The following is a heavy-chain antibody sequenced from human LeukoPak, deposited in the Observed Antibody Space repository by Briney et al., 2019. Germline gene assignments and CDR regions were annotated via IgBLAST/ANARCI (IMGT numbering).Heavy chain of an antibody. V-gene: IGHV4-4*02. CDR3: ARDDNTSSFYWYFDL. D-gene: IGHD6-6*01. Sequence: PSGTLSLTCAVSGGSISSSNWWSWVRQPPGKGLEWIGEIYHSGSTNYNPSLKSRVTISVDTSKNQFSLKLSSVTAADTAVYYCARDDNTSSFYWYFDLWGRGTLVTVSS. CDR1: GGSISSSNW. CDR2: IYHSGST. J-gene: IGHJ2*01.